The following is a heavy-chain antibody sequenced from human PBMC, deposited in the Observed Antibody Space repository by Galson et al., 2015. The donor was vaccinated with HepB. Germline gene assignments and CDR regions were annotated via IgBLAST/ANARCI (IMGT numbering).Heavy chain of an antibody. D-gene: IGHD1-26*01. CDR1: GESFSGYY. Sequence: SETLSLTCAVYGESFSGYYWSWIRQPPGKGLEWIGEINHSGSTSYSPSLKSRVAISVDTSKNQFSLKLYSLTAADTAVYYCARGMWELPRGWFDPWDQGTLVTVSS. CDR3: ARGMWELPRGWFDP. CDR2: INHSGST. V-gene: IGHV4-34*01. J-gene: IGHJ5*02.